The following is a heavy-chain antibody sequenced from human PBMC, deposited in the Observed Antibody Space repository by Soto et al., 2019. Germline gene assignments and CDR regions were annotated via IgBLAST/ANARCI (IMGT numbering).Heavy chain of an antibody. CDR1: GGTSSSYA. D-gene: IGHD1-7*01. V-gene: IGHV1-69*13. CDR3: ASHYNWNYKANIDY. Sequence: SVKVSCKASGGTSSSYAISWVRQAPGQGLEWMGGIIPIFGTANYAQKFQGRVTITADESTSTAYMELSSLRSEDTAVYYCASHYNWNYKANIDYWGQGTLVTVSS. J-gene: IGHJ4*02. CDR2: IIPIFGTA.